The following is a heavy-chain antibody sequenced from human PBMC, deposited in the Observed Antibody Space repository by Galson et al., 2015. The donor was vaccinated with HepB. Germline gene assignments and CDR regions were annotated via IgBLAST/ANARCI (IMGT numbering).Heavy chain of an antibody. J-gene: IGHJ4*02. V-gene: IGHV4-34*01. CDR2: INHSGST. D-gene: IGHD2-2*01. CDR3: ARGRPIGYCSSTSCLAIPWLDY. Sequence: TLSLTCAVYGGSFSGYYWSWIRQPPGKGLEWIGEINHSGSTNYNPSLKSRVTISVDTSKNQFSLKLSSVTAADTAVYYCARGRPIGYCSSTSCLAIPWLDYWGQGTLVTVSS. CDR1: GGSFSGYY.